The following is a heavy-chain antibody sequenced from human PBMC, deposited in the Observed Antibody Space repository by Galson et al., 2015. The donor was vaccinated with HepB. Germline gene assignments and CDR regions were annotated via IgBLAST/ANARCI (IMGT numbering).Heavy chain of an antibody. CDR2: INHSGST. CDR1: GGSFSGYY. J-gene: IGHJ4*02. V-gene: IGHV4-34*01. D-gene: IGHD1-26*01. CDR3: VSWPPQWGSRGGDY. Sequence: SETLSLTCAVYGGSFSGYYWSWIRQPPGKGLEWIGEINHSGSTNYNPSLKSRVTISVDTSKNQFSLKLSSVTAADTAVYYCVSWPPQWGSRGGDYWGQGTLVTVSS.